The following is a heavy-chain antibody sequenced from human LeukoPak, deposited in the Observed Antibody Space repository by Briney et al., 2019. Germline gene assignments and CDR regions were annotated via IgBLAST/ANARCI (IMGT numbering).Heavy chain of an antibody. CDR1: GASMSSNY. CDR2: IYHSGNT. D-gene: IGHD6-19*01. J-gene: IGHJ4*02. V-gene: IGHV4-4*09. CDR3: ASTRRAAVAGRFDS. Sequence: NPSETLSLTCNVSGASMSSNYWSWIRQPPGKGLEWIGYIYHSGNTNYSPSLESRVTVSVDESKNQFSLRVHFVSAADTAVYYCASTRRAAVAGRFDSWGQGTLVTVSS.